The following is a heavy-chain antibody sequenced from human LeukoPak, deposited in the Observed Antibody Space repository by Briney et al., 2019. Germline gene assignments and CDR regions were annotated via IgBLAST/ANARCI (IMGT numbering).Heavy chain of an antibody. D-gene: IGHD3-10*01. Sequence: GGSLRLSCAASGFTFSSYGMHWVRQAPGKGLEWVAVIWYDGSNKYYADSVKGRFTISRDNSKNTLYLQMNSLRAEDTAVYYCAREFTDGSEGYYNWGQGTLVTVSS. J-gene: IGHJ4*02. CDR2: IWYDGSNK. CDR1: GFTFSSYG. V-gene: IGHV3-33*01. CDR3: AREFTDGSEGYYN.